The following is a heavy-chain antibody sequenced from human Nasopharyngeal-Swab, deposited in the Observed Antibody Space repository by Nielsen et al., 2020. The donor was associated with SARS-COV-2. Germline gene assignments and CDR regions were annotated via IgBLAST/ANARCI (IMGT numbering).Heavy chain of an antibody. J-gene: IGHJ4*02. CDR2: ISASGRAT. V-gene: IGHV3-23*01. D-gene: IGHD2-21*02. CDR1: GFSLNRYA. Sequence: GESLKISCVAFGFSLNRYAMIWVCQAPGKGLEWVSGISASGRATYYADSVEGRLTISRDNSRNTLSLQMNNLRAEDTATYYCARGCDTDCFRVDSWGQGTLVTVSS. CDR3: ARGCDTDCFRVDS.